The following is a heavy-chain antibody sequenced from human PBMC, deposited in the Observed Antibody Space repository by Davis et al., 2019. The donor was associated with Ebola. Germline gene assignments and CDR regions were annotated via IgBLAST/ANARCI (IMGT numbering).Heavy chain of an antibody. V-gene: IGHV3-23*01. D-gene: IGHD3-10*01. Sequence: GESLKISCAASGFTFSSYGMNWVRQTPGKGLEWVSAISGGGYSTDYADSVKGRFTISRDNARNSSYLQMSSLRAEDTAVYYCARDYNGPAIVWGQGTTVTVSS. J-gene: IGHJ6*02. CDR3: ARDYNGPAIV. CDR1: GFTFSSYG. CDR2: ISGGGYST.